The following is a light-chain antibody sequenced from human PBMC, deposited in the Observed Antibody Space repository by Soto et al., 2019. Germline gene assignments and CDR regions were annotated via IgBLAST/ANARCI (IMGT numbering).Light chain of an antibody. CDR3: QQSYSTPRT. CDR1: QSISSY. CDR2: AAS. V-gene: IGKV1-39*01. Sequence: DIQMTQSPSSLSASVGDRVTITCRASQSISSYLNWYQQKPGKAPKLLIYAASSLQSGVPSRFSGSGSGTDFTLTISSLKPEDFATYYCQQSYSTPRTFGQGTTG. J-gene: IGKJ1*01.